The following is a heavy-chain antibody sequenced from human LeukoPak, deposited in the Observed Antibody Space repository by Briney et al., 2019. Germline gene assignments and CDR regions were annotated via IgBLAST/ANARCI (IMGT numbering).Heavy chain of an antibody. CDR3: AKGNYGDYSYYYYMDV. J-gene: IGHJ6*03. CDR1: GFTFSNYS. CDR2: ISSSSTYI. V-gene: IGHV3-21*04. Sequence: GGSLRLSCAASGFTFSNYSMNWVRQAPGKGLEWVSSISSSSTYIYYADSLKGRFTISRDNAKNSMYLQMNSLRAEDTAVYYCAKGNYGDYSYYYYMDVWGKGTTVTISS. D-gene: IGHD4-17*01.